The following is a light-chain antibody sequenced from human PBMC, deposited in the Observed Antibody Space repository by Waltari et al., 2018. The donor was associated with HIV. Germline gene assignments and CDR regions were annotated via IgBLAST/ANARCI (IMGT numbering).Light chain of an antibody. CDR2: DAS. CDR1: QSISTY. V-gene: IGKV3-11*01. Sequence: EIVLTQSPATLSLSPGERANLACRVSQSISTYLAWYQQKPGQAPRLLIYDASNRATGIPARFSGSGSGTDFTLTISSLEPEDFAIYYCQQRSNWPLFTFGPGTKVDIK. CDR3: QQRSNWPLFT. J-gene: IGKJ3*01.